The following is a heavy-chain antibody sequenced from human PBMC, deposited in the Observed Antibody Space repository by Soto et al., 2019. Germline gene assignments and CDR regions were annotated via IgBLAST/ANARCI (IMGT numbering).Heavy chain of an antibody. Sequence: EVQLVESGGGLVQPGGSLRLSCAASGFTFSSYSMNWVRQAPGKGLEWVSYISSSSSTIYYADSVKGRFTISRDNAKNSLYLQMNCLRDEDMAVYYCARGSFYDYVWGSYRYGFDYWGQGNLVTVSS. CDR2: ISSSSSTI. J-gene: IGHJ4*02. CDR3: ARGSFYDYVWGSYRYGFDY. V-gene: IGHV3-48*02. D-gene: IGHD3-16*02. CDR1: GFTFSSYS.